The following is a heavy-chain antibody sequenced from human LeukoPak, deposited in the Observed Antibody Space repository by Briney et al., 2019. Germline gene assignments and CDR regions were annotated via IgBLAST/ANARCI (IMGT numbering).Heavy chain of an antibody. CDR1: EFTFSNYW. D-gene: IGHD4/OR15-4a*01. J-gene: IGHJ3*01. CDR2: INSDGTST. Sequence: PGGSLRLSCVASEFTFSNYWIRWVRQAPGKGLVWVSRINSDGTSTIYADSVKGRFTISRDNAKNTLYLQMNSLRAEDTAVYYCARENGANRRALDVWGPGTRVTVSS. V-gene: IGHV3-74*01. CDR3: ARENGANRRALDV.